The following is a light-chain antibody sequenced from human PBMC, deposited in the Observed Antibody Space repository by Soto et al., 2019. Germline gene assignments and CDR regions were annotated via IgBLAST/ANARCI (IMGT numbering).Light chain of an antibody. V-gene: IGKV1-16*02. CDR2: AAS. CDR3: QQYHLYPLT. J-gene: IGKJ4*01. Sequence: DIQVTQSPSSLSASVGDRVTLTCRASQDIGNHLAWFQKKPGKAPKSLIHAASSLQSGVPSKFSGSGSGTDFTLTISSLQPEDFATYYCQQYHLYPLTFGGGTKVEIK. CDR1: QDIGNH.